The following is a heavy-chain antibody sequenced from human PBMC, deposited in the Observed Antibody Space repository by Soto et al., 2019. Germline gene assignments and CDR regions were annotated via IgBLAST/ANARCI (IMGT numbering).Heavy chain of an antibody. CDR1: GGSVSSGTYH. V-gene: IGHV4-61*01. D-gene: IGHD2-21*01. CDR2: IYYSGST. J-gene: IGHJ5*02. Sequence: SETLSHTCTVSGGSVSSGTYHWSWIRQPPGKGLEWIGYIYYSGSTDYNPSLRSRVTLSVDTSKNQLSLKLSSVTAADTAVYYCARHWIAGSSIPWGQGNLVTVSS. CDR3: ARHWIAGSSIP.